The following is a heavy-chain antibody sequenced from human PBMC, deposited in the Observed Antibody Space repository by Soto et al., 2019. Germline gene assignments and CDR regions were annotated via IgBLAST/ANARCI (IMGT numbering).Heavy chain of an antibody. CDR2: SNPDTGST. J-gene: IGHJ4*02. V-gene: IGHV1-46*01. Sequence: QVRLVQSGAEVQRPGASLNISCQATGYQFTGSYLHWVRRAPGHGLQWRGMSNPDTGSTTYAETFQGRVAMSTDRSAGTVYLGLGSLRSDDTATYYCARQYCSGTSCYWYFDFWGQGTLVTVSS. D-gene: IGHD2-2*01. CDR1: GYQFTGSY. CDR3: ARQYCSGTSCYWYFDF.